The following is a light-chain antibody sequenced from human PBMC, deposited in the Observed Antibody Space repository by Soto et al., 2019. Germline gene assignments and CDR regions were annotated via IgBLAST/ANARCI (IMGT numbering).Light chain of an antibody. J-gene: IGKJ1*01. CDR3: QQYNSYSPT. V-gene: IGKV1-5*01. CDR2: GAS. CDR1: QSISSW. Sequence: DIQMTQSPSSLSASVGDRVTITCRASQSISSWLAWYQQKPGKDPKLLIYGASSLESGVPSRFSGSGSGTEFTLTISSLQPDDFATYYCQQYNSYSPTFGQGTKVDI.